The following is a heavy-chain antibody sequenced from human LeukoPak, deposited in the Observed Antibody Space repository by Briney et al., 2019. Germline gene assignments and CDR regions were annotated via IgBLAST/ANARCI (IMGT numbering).Heavy chain of an antibody. Sequence: GGSLRLSCAASGFTFSSYSMNWVRQAPGKGLEWVSSISSSSSYIYYADSVKGRFTISRDSAKNSLYLQMNSLRAEDTAVYYCARGGYSSSSGYYYYGMDVWGQGTTVTVSS. CDR3: ARGGYSSSSGYYYYGMDV. V-gene: IGHV3-21*01. CDR1: GFTFSSYS. J-gene: IGHJ6*02. CDR2: ISSSSSYI. D-gene: IGHD6-6*01.